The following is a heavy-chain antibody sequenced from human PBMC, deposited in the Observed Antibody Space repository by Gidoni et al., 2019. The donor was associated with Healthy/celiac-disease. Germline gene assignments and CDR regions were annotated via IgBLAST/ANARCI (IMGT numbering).Heavy chain of an antibody. V-gene: IGHV3-30*18. CDR2: ISYDGSNK. Sequence: QVQLVESGGGVVQPGRSLRLSCAASGFTFSSYGMHWVRQAPGKGLEWVAVISYDGSNKYYADSVKGRFTISRDNSKNTLYLQMNSLRAEDTAVYYCAKDPAYYYDSSGYFDYWGQGTLVTVSS. J-gene: IGHJ4*02. D-gene: IGHD3-22*01. CDR1: GFTFSSYG. CDR3: AKDPAYYYDSSGYFDY.